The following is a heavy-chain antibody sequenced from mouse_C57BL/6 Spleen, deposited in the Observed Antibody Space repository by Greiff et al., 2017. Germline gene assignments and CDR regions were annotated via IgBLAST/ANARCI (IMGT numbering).Heavy chain of an antibody. CDR2: IYPRSGNT. CDR3: ARSRLPPYAMDY. J-gene: IGHJ4*01. Sequence: QVHVKQSGAELARPGASVKLSCKASGYTFTSYGISWVKQRTGQGLEWIGEIYPRSGNTYYNEKFKGKATLTADKSSSTAYMELRSLTSEDSAVYFCARSRLPPYAMDYWGQGTSVTVSS. CDR1: GYTFTSYG. D-gene: IGHD2-2*01. V-gene: IGHV1-81*01.